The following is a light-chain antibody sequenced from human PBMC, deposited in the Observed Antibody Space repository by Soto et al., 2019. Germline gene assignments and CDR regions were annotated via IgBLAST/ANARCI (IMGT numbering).Light chain of an antibody. J-gene: IGLJ2*01. V-gene: IGLV1-47*01. CDR3: AAWDDSLSVV. CDR1: SSNIGSNY. CDR2: RNN. Sequence: VLTQPPSASGTPGQRVTISCSGSSSNIGSNYVYWYQQLPGTAPKLLIYRNNQRPSGVPDRFSGSKSGTSASLAISGLRSEDEADYYCAAWDDSLSVVFGGGTKLTVL.